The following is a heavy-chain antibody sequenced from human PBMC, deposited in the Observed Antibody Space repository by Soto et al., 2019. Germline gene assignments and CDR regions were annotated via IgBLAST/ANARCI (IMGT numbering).Heavy chain of an antibody. CDR3: AKDRLAGNFDS. Sequence: EVQVLDSGGGLVQPGGSLRLSCAASGFTFNNYAMNWVRQAPGKGLEWVATISATGGSTYYADSVKGRFTISRDNSKNTLYLQMNGRRVEDTAVYYCAKDRLAGNFDSWGQGPQVTVSS. V-gene: IGHV3-23*01. CDR1: GFTFNNYA. J-gene: IGHJ4*02. CDR2: ISATGGST.